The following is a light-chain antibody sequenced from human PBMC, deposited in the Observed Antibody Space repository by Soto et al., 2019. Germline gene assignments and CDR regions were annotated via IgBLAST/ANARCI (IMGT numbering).Light chain of an antibody. CDR1: QSVSSN. CDR2: GAS. CDR3: KKYNSWPPLT. Sequence: EIVMTQSPATLSVSPGERATLSCRASQSVSSNLAWYQQKPGQAPRLLIYGASTRATGIPARFSGSGAGTELTINISSLQSEDFAVYYCKKYNSWPPLTFGGGTKVEIK. V-gene: IGKV3D-15*01. J-gene: IGKJ4*01.